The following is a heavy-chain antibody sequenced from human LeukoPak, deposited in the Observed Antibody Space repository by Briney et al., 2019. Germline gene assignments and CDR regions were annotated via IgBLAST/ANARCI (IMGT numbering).Heavy chain of an antibody. Sequence: ASVKVSCKASGGTFSSYAISWVRQAPGQGLEWMGGIIPIFGTANYAQKFQGRVTITADESTSTAYMELSSLRSEDTAVYYCARDVHANSDFWSGRNWFDPWGQGTLVTVSS. D-gene: IGHD3-3*01. CDR1: GGTFSSYA. V-gene: IGHV1-69*01. CDR2: IIPIFGTA. CDR3: ARDVHANSDFWSGRNWFDP. J-gene: IGHJ5*02.